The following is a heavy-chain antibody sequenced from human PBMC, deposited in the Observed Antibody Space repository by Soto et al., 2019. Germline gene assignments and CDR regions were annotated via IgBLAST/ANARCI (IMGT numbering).Heavy chain of an antibody. V-gene: IGHV3-21*01. Sequence: GGSLRLSCAASGFTFSSYSMNWVRQAPGKGLEWVSSISSSSSYIYYADSVKGRFTISRDNAKNSLYLQMNSLRAEDTAVYYCARGPPYQHVPVGMDVRGQGTTDPGSS. D-gene: IGHD6-6*01. CDR2: ISSSSSYI. CDR1: GFTFSSYS. J-gene: IGHJ6*02. CDR3: ARGPPYQHVPVGMDV.